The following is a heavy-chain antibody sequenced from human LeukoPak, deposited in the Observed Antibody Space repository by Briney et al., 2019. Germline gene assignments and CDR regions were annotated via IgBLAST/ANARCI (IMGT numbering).Heavy chain of an antibody. CDR2: ISTYNGDT. CDR1: GYTFTTYG. CDR3: ARDGDYYDSSGFNDAFDI. J-gene: IGHJ3*02. D-gene: IGHD3-22*01. Sequence: GASVKVSCKASGYTFTTYGISWVRQAPGQGLEWMGWISTYNGDTNYAQKLQGRITMTTDASTSTAYMELSSLRSKDTAVYYCARDGDYYDSSGFNDAFDIWGQGTMVTVSS. V-gene: IGHV1-18*01.